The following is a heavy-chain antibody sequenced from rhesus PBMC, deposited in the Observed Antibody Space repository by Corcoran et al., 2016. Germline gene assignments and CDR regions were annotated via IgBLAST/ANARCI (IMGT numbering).Heavy chain of an antibody. CDR3: TREDGNSLDV. J-gene: IGHJ5-2*02. Sequence: EVQLVESGGGLVQPGGSLRLSCAASGFTFGDYGIHWVRQAPGKGLEWVSSISSASSYIYYADSVKGRFTSSRDNAKNSLSLQMSSLRAEDTAVYYCTREDGNSLDVWGRGVLVTVSS. CDR2: ISSASSYI. V-gene: IGHV3-183*01. CDR1: GFTFGDYG.